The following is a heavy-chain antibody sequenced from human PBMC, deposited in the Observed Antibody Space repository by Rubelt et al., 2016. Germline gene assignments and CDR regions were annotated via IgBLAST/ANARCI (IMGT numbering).Heavy chain of an antibody. J-gene: IGHJ4*02. V-gene: IGHV1-2*04. CDR3: ARDDSPYYYDSSGYYDY. D-gene: IGHD3-22*01. Sequence: QVQLVQSGAEVKKPGASVKVSCKASGYTFTGYYMHWVRQAPGQGLEWMGWINPNSGGTNYAQKLKGWVTMTRETSISTAYMELSRLRSDETAVYYCARDDSPYYYDSSGYYDYWGQGTLVTVSS. CDR1: GYTFTGYY. CDR2: INPNSGGT.